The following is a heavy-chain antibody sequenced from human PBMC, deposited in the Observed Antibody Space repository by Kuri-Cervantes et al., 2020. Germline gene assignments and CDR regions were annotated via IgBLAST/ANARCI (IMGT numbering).Heavy chain of an antibody. CDR3: ARQAYYYDSSGYHFDY. D-gene: IGHD3-22*01. CDR2: IYYSGST. J-gene: IGHJ4*02. CDR1: GGSISSYY. V-gene: IGHV4-59*08. Sequence: SETLSLTCTVSGGSISSYYWSWIRQPPGKGLEWIGYIYYSGSTNYNPSLKSRVTISVDTSKNQFSLKLSSVTAADTAVYYCARQAYYYDSSGYHFDYWGQGTLVTVSS.